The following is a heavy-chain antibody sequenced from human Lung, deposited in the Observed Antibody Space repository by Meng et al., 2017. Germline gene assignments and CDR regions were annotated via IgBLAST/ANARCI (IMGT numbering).Heavy chain of an antibody. CDR2: IKPKSGDT. CDR1: AYTSPDAW. D-gene: IGHD6-13*01. J-gene: IGHJ4*02. Sequence: QVQLVQSGAEVKEPGASVEVSSNASAYTSPDAWLHWVRRDPGQGLEWMGRIKPKSGDTHYAQRFQGRVTMTGETSISTAYMELSGLRSDDTAMYYCARDEDISAAGKLFGDYWGQGTLVTVSS. CDR3: ARDEDISAAGKLFGDY. V-gene: IGHV1-2*06.